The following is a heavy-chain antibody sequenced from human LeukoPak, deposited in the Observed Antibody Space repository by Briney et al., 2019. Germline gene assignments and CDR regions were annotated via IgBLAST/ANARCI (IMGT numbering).Heavy chain of an antibody. D-gene: IGHD6-19*01. CDR2: INPNSGGT. V-gene: IGHV1-2*02. CDR3: ARDRAEYGSAWYYNYTNGMTV. J-gene: IGHJ6*02. CDR1: GYTFTGYY. Sequence: ASVKVSCKASGYTFTGYYMHWVRQAPGQGLEWMGWINPNSGGTNYAQKFQGRVTMTRDTSISTAYMELSRLRSDDTAVYYCARDRAEYGSAWYYNYTNGMTVWGQGPRSPSP.